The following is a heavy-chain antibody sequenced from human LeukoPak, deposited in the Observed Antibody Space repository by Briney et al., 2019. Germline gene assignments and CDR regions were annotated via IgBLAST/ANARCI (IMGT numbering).Heavy chain of an antibody. V-gene: IGHV3-21*04. Sequence: GGSLRLSCAASGFSFSSYTMNWVRQAPGKGLESVSIISSSGSYIYYGDSVKGRFTISRDNAKNALYLQMNSLRAEDKAVYYCAKGIELSLTYFDHWGQGTLVTASS. CDR3: AKGIELSLTYFDH. CDR1: GFSFSSYT. J-gene: IGHJ4*02. CDR2: ISSSGSYI. D-gene: IGHD3-16*02.